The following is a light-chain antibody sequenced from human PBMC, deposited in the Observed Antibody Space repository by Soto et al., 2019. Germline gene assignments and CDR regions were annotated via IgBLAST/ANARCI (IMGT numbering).Light chain of an antibody. CDR3: QETSRAPFT. Sequence: DIQLTQSPSSLSASVGDRVTMTCRASQNINTYLNWYQQKAGKAPKLLIFDTSTLQSGVPSRFSGSGSRTHFTLTISSLQPEDFATYYCQETSRAPFTFGPGTTVDI. V-gene: IGKV1-39*01. CDR1: QNINTY. CDR2: DTS. J-gene: IGKJ3*01.